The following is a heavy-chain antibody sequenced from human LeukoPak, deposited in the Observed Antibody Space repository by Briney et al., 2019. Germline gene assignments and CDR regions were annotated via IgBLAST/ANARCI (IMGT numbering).Heavy chain of an antibody. V-gene: IGHV4-59*08. Sequence: SEALSLTCTVSGASFEHYFWSWIRQPPGKGLEWIGYIYYSWSTNYNPSLKSRVTTSVDTSKTQFSLKLSSVTAADTAVYYCARTVGALYDAFNIWGQGTMVTVSS. CDR1: GASFEHYF. D-gene: IGHD1-26*01. CDR2: IYYSWST. CDR3: ARTVGALYDAFNI. J-gene: IGHJ3*02.